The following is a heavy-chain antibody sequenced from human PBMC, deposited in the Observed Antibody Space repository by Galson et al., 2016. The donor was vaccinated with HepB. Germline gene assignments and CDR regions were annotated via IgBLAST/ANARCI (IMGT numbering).Heavy chain of an antibody. CDR2: IDHSGST. CDR3: ARVPYEDLVRRNSYYFDC. V-gene: IGHV4-34*01. D-gene: IGHD3-3*01. Sequence: LRLSCAASGFTFSSYWMVWVRQAPGKGLEWIGEIDHSGSTNYNPSLKSRVTLSVDTSRNRFSLKLSSVTAADTAVYYCARVPYEDLVRRNSYYFDCWGQGTLVTVSS. CDR1: GFTFSSYW. J-gene: IGHJ4*02.